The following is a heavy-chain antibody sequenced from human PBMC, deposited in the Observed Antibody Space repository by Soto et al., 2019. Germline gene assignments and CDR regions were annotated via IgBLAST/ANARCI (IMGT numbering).Heavy chain of an antibody. CDR2: MSSDGSST. CDR3: ARGTVRDHDFGDH. Sequence: EVQLVESGGDLVQPGGSLRLSCAASGFTFSTYWMHWVRQVPGKGPEWVSRMSSDGSSTAYADSVRGRFIISRDKAKNTLYLHMNSLRVDDTAVYYCARGTVRDHDFGDHWGLGTLVAVSS. J-gene: IGHJ4*02. D-gene: IGHD4-17*01. CDR1: GFTFSTYW. V-gene: IGHV3-74*01.